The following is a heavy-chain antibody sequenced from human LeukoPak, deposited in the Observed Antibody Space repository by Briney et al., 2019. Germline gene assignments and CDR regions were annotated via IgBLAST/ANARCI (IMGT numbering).Heavy chain of an antibody. CDR3: ARGYYDSSGYYNDAFDI. Sequence: GGSLRLSCAASGFTLSNYWMIHWVRQVPGKGLQWVSRINNDGNLKTDGRDTGYADSVKGRFTISTDNAKNTLYLQMNSLRAEDTAVYYCARGYYDSSGYYNDAFDIWGQGTMVTVSS. CDR1: GFTLSNYW. V-gene: IGHV3-74*01. J-gene: IGHJ3*02. D-gene: IGHD3-22*01. CDR2: INNDGNLKTDGRDT.